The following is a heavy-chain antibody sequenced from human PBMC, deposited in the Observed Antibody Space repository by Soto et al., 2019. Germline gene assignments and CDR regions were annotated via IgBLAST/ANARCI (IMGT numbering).Heavy chain of an antibody. Sequence: GASVKVSCKASGYTFTGYYTHWVRQAPGQGLEWMGWINPNSGGTNYAQKFQGWVTMTRDTSISTAYMELSRLRSDDTAVYYCARGSSYSSSPRDVWGQGTTVTVSS. CDR3: ARGSSYSSSPRDV. J-gene: IGHJ6*02. D-gene: IGHD6-6*01. CDR2: INPNSGGT. V-gene: IGHV1-2*04. CDR1: GYTFTGYY.